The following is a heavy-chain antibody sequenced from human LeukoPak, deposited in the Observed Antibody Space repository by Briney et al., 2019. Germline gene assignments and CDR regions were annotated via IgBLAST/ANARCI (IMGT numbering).Heavy chain of an antibody. V-gene: IGHV1-2*06. D-gene: IGHD6-19*01. CDR2: INPNSGGT. J-gene: IGHJ4*02. Sequence: ASVKVSCKASGYTFTGYYMHWARQAPGQGLEWMGRINPNSGGTNYAQKFQGRVTMTRDTSISTAYMELSRLRSDDTAVYYCARAGMAVAGTGGYWGQGTLVTVSS. CDR3: ARAGMAVAGTGGY. CDR1: GYTFTGYY.